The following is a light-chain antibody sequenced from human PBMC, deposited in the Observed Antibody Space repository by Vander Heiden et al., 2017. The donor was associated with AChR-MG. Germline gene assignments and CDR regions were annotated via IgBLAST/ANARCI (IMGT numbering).Light chain of an antibody. CDR3: QQANSFTLT. Sequence: DIQMTQSPSSVSASVGDRVTITCRASQGIGNYLAWYQQTPGKAPKLLIYAASSLQSGVPSRFSGSGSGTDCSLTIDNLQPEDFGTYYCQQANSFTLTFGGRTKVEIK. CDR2: AAS. CDR1: QGIGNY. V-gene: IGKV1D-12*01. J-gene: IGKJ4*01.